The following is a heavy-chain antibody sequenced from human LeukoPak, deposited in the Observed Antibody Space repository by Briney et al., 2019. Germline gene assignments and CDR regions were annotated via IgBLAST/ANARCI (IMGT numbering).Heavy chain of an antibody. V-gene: IGHV4-39*01. D-gene: IGHD1-26*01. J-gene: IGHJ4*02. Sequence: PSETLSLTCTVSGGSISSGSYYWGYIRQHPQKGLEWIGSVYYSGSTYYNPSLESRVTISVDTSKNQFSLKLSSVTAADTAVYYCARQGLWELPTFDSWGQGTLISVSS. CDR3: ARQGLWELPTFDS. CDR1: GGSISSGSYY. CDR2: VYYSGST.